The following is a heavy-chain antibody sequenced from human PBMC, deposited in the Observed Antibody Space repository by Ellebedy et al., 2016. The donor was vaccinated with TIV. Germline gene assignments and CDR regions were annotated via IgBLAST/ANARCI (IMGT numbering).Heavy chain of an antibody. CDR3: ARRGSYGDYAVQVNNWFDS. Sequence: GGSLRLSCATSGFSVSGMHWVRQAPGKGLEWVAFIRSDGSTKYYTDSVKGRFTISRDNAKNSLYLQMNSLRVEDTAVYYCARRGSYGDYAVQVNNWFDSWGQGTLVTVSS. CDR2: IRSDGSTK. D-gene: IGHD4-17*01. V-gene: IGHV3-30*02. J-gene: IGHJ5*01. CDR1: GFSVSG.